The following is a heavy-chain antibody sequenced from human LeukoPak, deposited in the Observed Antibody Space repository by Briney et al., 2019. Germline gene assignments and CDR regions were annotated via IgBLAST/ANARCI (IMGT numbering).Heavy chain of an antibody. CDR3: ARMNCGGDCYSSYYFDY. V-gene: IGHV4-59*08. D-gene: IGHD2-21*02. CDR2: IYYSGST. J-gene: IGHJ4*02. Sequence: SETLSLTCTGSGGSISSYYWSWIRQPPGKGLEWIGYIYYSGSTNYNPSLKSRVTISVDTSKNQFSLKLSSVTAADTAVYYCARMNCGGDCYSSYYFDYWGQGTLVTVSS. CDR1: GGSISSYY.